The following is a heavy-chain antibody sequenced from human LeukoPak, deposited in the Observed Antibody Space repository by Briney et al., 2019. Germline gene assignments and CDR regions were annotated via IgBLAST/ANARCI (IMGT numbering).Heavy chain of an antibody. D-gene: IGHD3-10*01. Sequence: GGSLRLSCAASGFTFSSYSMNWVRQAPGKGLEWVSYISSSSSTIYYADSVKGRFTISRDNAKNSLYLQMNSLRAEDTAVYYCARRAPYGSGNAFDIWGQGTMVTVSS. J-gene: IGHJ3*02. CDR1: GFTFSSYS. V-gene: IGHV3-48*01. CDR3: ARRAPYGSGNAFDI. CDR2: ISSSSSTI.